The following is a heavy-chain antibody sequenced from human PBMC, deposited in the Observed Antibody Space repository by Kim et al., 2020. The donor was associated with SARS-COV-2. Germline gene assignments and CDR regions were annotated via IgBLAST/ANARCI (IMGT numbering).Heavy chain of an antibody. CDR3: ARDIGDTAIFGNWFDP. CDR2: IYHSGST. Sequence: SETLSLTCTVSGYSISSGYYWGWIRQPPGKGLEWIGSIYHSGSTYYNPSLKSRVTISVDTSKNQFSLKLSSVTAADTAVYYCARDIGDTAIFGNWFDPWGQGTLVTVSS. CDR1: GYSISSGYY. J-gene: IGHJ5*02. V-gene: IGHV4-38-2*02. D-gene: IGHD5-18*01.